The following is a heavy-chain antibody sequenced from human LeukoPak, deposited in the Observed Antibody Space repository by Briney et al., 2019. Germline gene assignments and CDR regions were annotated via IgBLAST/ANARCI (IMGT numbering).Heavy chain of an antibody. J-gene: IGHJ3*01. CDR1: GFTFSIYS. CDR2: ISGSSSYI. D-gene: IGHD1-7*01. V-gene: IGHV3-21*01. Sequence: GGSLRLSCAASGFTFSIYSMNWVRQAPGKGLEWVSSISGSSSYIYYADSVKGRFTIYRDNAKNSLYLQMNSLRAEDTAVYYCARDITGTISHWGQGTMVTVSS. CDR3: ARDITGTISH.